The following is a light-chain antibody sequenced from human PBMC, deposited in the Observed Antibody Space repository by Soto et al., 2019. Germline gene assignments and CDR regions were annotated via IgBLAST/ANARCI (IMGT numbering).Light chain of an antibody. CDR3: QQYDNLPPWT. J-gene: IGKJ1*01. CDR2: GAS. CDR1: QSVGSY. V-gene: IGKV3-15*01. Sequence: EVVMTQSPATLSVSPGERATLSCRANQSVGSYLAWYQHKPGQAPRLLIYGASIRATGVPARFSGSGSGTEFTLTISSLQSEDFAVYFCQQYDNLPPWTFGLGTTVEVK.